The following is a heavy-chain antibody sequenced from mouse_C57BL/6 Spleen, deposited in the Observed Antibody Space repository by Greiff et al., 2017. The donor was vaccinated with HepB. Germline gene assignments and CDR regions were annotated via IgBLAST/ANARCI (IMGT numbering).Heavy chain of an antibody. J-gene: IGHJ3*01. CDR3: ASDDYGGPPFAY. CDR1: GFSLTSYG. CDR2: IWGVGST. D-gene: IGHD2-4*01. Sequence: VKLLESGPGLVAPSQSLSITCTVSGFSLTSYGVDWVRQSPGKGLEWLGVIWGVGSTNYNSALKSRLSISKDNSKSQVFLKMNSLQTDDTAMYYCASDDYGGPPFAYWGQGTLVTVSA. V-gene: IGHV2-6*01.